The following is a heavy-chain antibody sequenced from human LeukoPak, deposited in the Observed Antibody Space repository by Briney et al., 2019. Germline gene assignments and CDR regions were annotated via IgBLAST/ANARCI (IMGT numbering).Heavy chain of an antibody. D-gene: IGHD2-2*01. J-gene: IGHJ4*02. CDR2: ISSSSSYI. CDR3: AKDRYCTSSSCPIDY. V-gene: IGHV3-21*04. CDR1: GFTFSSYS. Sequence: GGSLRLSCAASGFTFSSYSMNWVRQAPGKGLEWVSSISSSSSYIYYADSVKGRFTISRDNSRNSLYLQMNSLRVEDTALYYCAKDRYCTSSSCPIDYWGRGTMVTVSS.